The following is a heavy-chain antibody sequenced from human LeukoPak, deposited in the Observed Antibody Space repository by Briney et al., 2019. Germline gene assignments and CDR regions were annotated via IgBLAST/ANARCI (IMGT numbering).Heavy chain of an antibody. CDR3: ARGDAYSGSFDY. CDR1: GGSFSGYY. D-gene: IGHD1-26*01. J-gene: IGHJ4*02. Sequence: PSETLSLTCAVYGGSFSGYYWSWIRQPPGKGLEWIGEINHSGSTNYNPSLKSRVTISVDTSKNQFSLQLSSVTAADTAVYYCARGDAYSGSFDYWGQGTLVTVSS. V-gene: IGHV4-34*01. CDR2: INHSGST.